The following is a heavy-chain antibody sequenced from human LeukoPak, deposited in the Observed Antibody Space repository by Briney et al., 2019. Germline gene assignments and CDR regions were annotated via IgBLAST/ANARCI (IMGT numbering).Heavy chain of an antibody. D-gene: IGHD5-12*01. J-gene: IGHJ4*02. Sequence: GGSLRLSCAASGFTFSNYAMSWVRQAPGKGLEGVSAISGSGGSTYYADSVKGRFTISRDNSKNTLYLQRNGLRAEDTAVYYCAKDLKWLQFDYWGQGTLVTVSS. CDR1: GFTFSNYA. CDR2: ISGSGGST. V-gene: IGHV3-23*01. CDR3: AKDLKWLQFDY.